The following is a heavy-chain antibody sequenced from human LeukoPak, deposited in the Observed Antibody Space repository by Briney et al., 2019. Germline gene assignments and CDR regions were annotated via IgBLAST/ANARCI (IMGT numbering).Heavy chain of an antibody. D-gene: IGHD3-10*01. J-gene: IGHJ6*03. V-gene: IGHV3-53*01. CDR1: GFTVSSKY. Sequence: PGGSLRLSCVASGFTVSSKYMSGVRQAPGKGLEWVSVIYSGGSTYYADSVKGRFTISRDNSKNTLYLQMNSLRAEDTAVYYCASGSGSYRTPYYYMDVWGTGTTVTVSS. CDR2: IYSGGST. CDR3: ASGSGSYRTPYYYMDV.